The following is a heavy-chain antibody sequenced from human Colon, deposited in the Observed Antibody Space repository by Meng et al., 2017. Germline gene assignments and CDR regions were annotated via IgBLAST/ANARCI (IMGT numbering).Heavy chain of an antibody. CDR1: GGSSRRGGYD. CDR3: AGGYRYDY. D-gene: IGHD5-18*01. V-gene: IGHV4-31*03. CDR2: IYYTGNT. Sequence: QGQVQETGPRRVKPSQTLAVTCTVSGGSSRRGGYDWTWIRQLPGKGLEWIGYIYYTGNTYYNPSLKSRLSLSIDRSQNQFSLKLSSVTAADTAMYYCAGGYRYDYWGQGTLVTVSS. J-gene: IGHJ4*02.